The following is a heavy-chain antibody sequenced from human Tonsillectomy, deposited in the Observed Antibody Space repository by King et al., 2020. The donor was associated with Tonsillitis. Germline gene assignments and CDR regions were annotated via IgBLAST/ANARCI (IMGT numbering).Heavy chain of an antibody. CDR2: IYYSGST. J-gene: IGHJ3*02. V-gene: IGHV4-39*01. CDR3: ARRCSTTTCYDAFDI. Sequence: VQLQESGPGLVKPSETLSLTCTVSGGSVRSSRYFWGWIRQPPGKGLEWIANIYYSGSTYYNASLKSRVTISEDPSKNQISLRLASVTAADTAVYYCARRCSTTTCYDAFDIWGQGTMVTVSS. CDR1: GGSVRSSRYF. D-gene: IGHD2-2*01.